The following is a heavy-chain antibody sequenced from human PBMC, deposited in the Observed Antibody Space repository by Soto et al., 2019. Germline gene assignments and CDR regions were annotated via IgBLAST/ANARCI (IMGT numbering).Heavy chain of an antibody. D-gene: IGHD3-3*01. J-gene: IGHJ5*02. CDR1: GGSISISSYY. CDR3: ASLSYYDFWSGPS. CDR2: IYYSGST. V-gene: IGHV4-39*07. Sequence: SGTMYLTCNASGGSISISSYYLGGIRPPPGKGLEWIGSIYYSGSTYYNPSLKSRVTISVDTSKNQFSLKLSSVTAADTAVYYCASLSYYDFWSGPSWGQGTLVTVSS.